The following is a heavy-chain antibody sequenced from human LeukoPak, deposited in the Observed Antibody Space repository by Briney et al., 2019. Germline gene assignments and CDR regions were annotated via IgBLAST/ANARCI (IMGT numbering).Heavy chain of an antibody. CDR1: GFTFSSYW. Sequence: PGGSLRLSCAASGFTFSSYWMSWVRQAPGKGLEWVANIKQDGSEKYYVDSVKGRFTISRDNAKNSLYLQMNSLRAEDTAVYYCARDLLWSSPRPGWDWFDPWGQGTLVTVSS. V-gene: IGHV3-7*01. J-gene: IGHJ5*02. D-gene: IGHD3-10*01. CDR2: IKQDGSEK. CDR3: ARDLLWSSPRPGWDWFDP.